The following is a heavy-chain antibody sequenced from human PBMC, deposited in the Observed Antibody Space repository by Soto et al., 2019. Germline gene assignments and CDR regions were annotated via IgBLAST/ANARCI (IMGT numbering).Heavy chain of an antibody. CDR2: ISASGGST. V-gene: IGHV3-23*01. CDR1: GFTFSNYA. Sequence: EVQLLESGGGFVQPGGSLRLSCAVSGFTFSNYAMSWVRQAPGQGLEWVSGISASGGSTYYADSVRGRFTISRDKSKNTLYLQMNSLRAEDTAVYYCAKDLVRGIAASGTVFDYWGQGTLVTVSS. D-gene: IGHD6-13*01. CDR3: AKDLVRGIAASGTVFDY. J-gene: IGHJ4*02.